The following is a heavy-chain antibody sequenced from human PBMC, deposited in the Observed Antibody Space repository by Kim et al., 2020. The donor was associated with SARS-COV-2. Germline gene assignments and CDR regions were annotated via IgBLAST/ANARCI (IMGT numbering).Heavy chain of an antibody. D-gene: IGHD3-9*01. CDR2: INHSGST. CDR3: AITQDWLSPMDV. CDR1: GGSFSGYY. V-gene: IGHV4-34*01. Sequence: SETLSLTCAVYGGSFSGYYWSWIRQPPGKGLEWIGEINHSGSTNYNPSLKSRVTISVDTSKNQFSLKLSSVTAADTAVYYCAITQDWLSPMDVWGQGTTV. J-gene: IGHJ6*02.